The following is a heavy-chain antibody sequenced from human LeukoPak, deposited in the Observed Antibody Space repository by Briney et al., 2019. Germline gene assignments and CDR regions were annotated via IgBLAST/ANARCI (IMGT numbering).Heavy chain of an antibody. CDR1: GFTFSSYA. J-gene: IGHJ4*02. V-gene: IGHV3-30*04. CDR2: ISYDGSNK. CDR3: AKDDAWLQYND. Sequence: GRSLRLSCAASGFTFSSYAMHWVRQAPGKGLEWVAVISYDGSNKYYADSVKGRFTISRDNSKNTLYLQMNSLRAEDTAVYYCAKDDAWLQYNDWGQGTLVTVSS. D-gene: IGHD5-24*01.